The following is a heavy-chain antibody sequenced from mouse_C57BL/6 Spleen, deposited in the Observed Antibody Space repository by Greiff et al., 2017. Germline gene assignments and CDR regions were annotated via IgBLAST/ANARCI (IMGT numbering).Heavy chain of an antibody. J-gene: IGHJ3*01. Sequence: QVQLKQPGAELVKPGASVKMSCKASGYTFTSSWITWVKQRTGQGLEWIGEIYPRSGNPSYNEKFKGKATLTADKSTSTAYMELRSLTSEDSAVYFCAREGGNYGFADWGQGTLVTVSA. CDR2: IYPRSGNP. CDR3: AREGGNYGFAD. V-gene: IGHV1-81*01. CDR1: GYTFTSSW. D-gene: IGHD2-1*01.